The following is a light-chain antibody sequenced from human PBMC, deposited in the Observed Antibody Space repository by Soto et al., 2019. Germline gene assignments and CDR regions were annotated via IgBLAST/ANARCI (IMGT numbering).Light chain of an antibody. V-gene: IGKV1-5*01. Sequence: DMQMTQSPSTLSASVGARVTITCRASQSIGDWLAWYQQKPGKAPKPLIYDASILQSGVPSRFSGSGSGTEFTLTISSLQPDDLATYYCQQYSRSSWTFGQGTKV. CDR3: QQYSRSSWT. J-gene: IGKJ1*01. CDR2: DAS. CDR1: QSIGDW.